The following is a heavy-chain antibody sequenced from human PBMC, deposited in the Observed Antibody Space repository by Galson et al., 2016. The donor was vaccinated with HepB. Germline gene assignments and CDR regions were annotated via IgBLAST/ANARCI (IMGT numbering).Heavy chain of an antibody. Sequence: SVKVSCKASGYTFTNYGITWVRQAPGQGLEWMGWISAYSGNTKYAQKFQDRVILTTDTSTNTAYMELRGLRSDDTAVYYCARGSEEVINGPQIYDYTMDVWGQGTTVSVSS. CDR3: ARGSEEVINGPQIYDYTMDV. CDR1: GYTFTNYG. D-gene: IGHD3-10*01. V-gene: IGHV1-18*01. CDR2: ISAYSGNT. J-gene: IGHJ6*02.